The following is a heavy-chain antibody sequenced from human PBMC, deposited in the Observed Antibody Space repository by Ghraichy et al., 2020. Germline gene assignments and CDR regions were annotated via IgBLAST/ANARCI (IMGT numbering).Heavy chain of an antibody. J-gene: IGHJ4*02. CDR1: GGSISSSSYY. D-gene: IGHD4-17*01. V-gene: IGHV4-39*01. CDR3: ARHPYYGDYSFDY. CDR2: IYYSGST. Sequence: SETLSLTCTVSGGSISSSSYYWGWIRQPPGKGLEWIGSIYYSGSTYNNPSLKSRVTISVDTSKNQCSLKLSSVTAADTAVYYCARHPYYGDYSFDYWGQGTLVTVSS.